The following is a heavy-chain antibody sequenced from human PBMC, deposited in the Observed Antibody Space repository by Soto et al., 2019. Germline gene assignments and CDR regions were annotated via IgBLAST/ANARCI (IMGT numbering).Heavy chain of an antibody. CDR2: ISSSSYI. CDR1: GFTFSSYS. J-gene: IGHJ6*02. CDR3: ARGYRLYYYYGMDV. D-gene: IGHD1-26*01. Sequence: GSLILSCAASGFTFSSYSMNWVRQAPGKGLEWVSSISSSSYIYYADSVKGRFTISRDNAKNSLYLQMNSLRAEDTAVYYCARGYRLYYYYGMDVWGQGTTVTVSS. V-gene: IGHV3-21*01.